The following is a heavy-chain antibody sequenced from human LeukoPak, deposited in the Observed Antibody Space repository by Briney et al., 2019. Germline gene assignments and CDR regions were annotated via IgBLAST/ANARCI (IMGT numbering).Heavy chain of an antibody. CDR2: INTDGSSA. J-gene: IGHJ4*02. CDR1: GFTFITYW. CDR3: ARDVLR. D-gene: IGHD5/OR15-5a*01. Sequence: PGGSLRLPFAASGFTFITYWMHWVRQAPGKGLVWVSHINTDGSSATYADSVKGRFTISRDNAKNTLYLQMNSLRPEDTAVYYCARDVLRRGQGILVTVSS. V-gene: IGHV3-74*01.